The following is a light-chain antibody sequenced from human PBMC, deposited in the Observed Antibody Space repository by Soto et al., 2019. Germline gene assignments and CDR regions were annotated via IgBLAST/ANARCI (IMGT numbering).Light chain of an antibody. Sequence: EVVMTQSPATLSVSPGNTVTLSCRASQSVSNYLAWYQQKPGQAPRLLIFDASNRATGIPARFSGSGSGTDFTLTTSSLEPEDFAVYYCQQRSNWPPITFGQGTRLEIK. J-gene: IGKJ5*01. V-gene: IGKV3-11*01. CDR1: QSVSNY. CDR3: QQRSNWPPIT. CDR2: DAS.